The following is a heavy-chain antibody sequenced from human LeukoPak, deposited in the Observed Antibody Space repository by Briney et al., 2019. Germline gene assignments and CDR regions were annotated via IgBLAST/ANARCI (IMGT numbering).Heavy chain of an antibody. CDR2: ISGSGGST. Sequence: SGGSLRLSCAASGFTFSSYAMSWVRQAPGKGLEWVSAISGSGGSTYYADSVKGRFTISRDNSKNTLYLQMNSLRAEDTAVYYCAKGTLGGTVGNLDYWGQGTLVTVSS. D-gene: IGHD4-11*01. CDR3: AKGTLGGTVGNLDY. V-gene: IGHV3-23*01. CDR1: GFTFSSYA. J-gene: IGHJ4*02.